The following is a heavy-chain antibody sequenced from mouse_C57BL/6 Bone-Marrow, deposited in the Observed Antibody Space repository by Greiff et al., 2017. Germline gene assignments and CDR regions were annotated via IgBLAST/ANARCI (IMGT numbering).Heavy chain of an antibody. CDR1: GYTFTDYY. CDR3: ARRIYYDYDNYAMDY. J-gene: IGHJ4*01. V-gene: IGHV1-26*01. Sequence: VQLQQSGPELVKPGASVKISCKASGYTFTDYYMNWVKQSHGKSLEWIGDINPNNGGTSYNQKFKGKATLTVDKSSSTAYTELRSLTSEVSAVYYCARRIYYDYDNYAMDYWGQGTSVTVSS. D-gene: IGHD2-4*01. CDR2: INPNNGGT.